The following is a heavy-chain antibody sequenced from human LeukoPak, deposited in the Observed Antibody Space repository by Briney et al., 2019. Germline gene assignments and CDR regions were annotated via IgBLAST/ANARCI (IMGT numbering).Heavy chain of an antibody. Sequence: GGSLRLSCVASGFTFSWYWMSWVRQAPGKGLEWVANIKQDGSETYYVDSVKGRFTISRDNAKNSLYLQMNSLGAEDTAVYYCARDSYAAAGAIDYWGQGILVTVSS. V-gene: IGHV3-7*01. CDR1: GFTFSWYW. CDR3: ARDSYAAAGAIDY. J-gene: IGHJ4*02. CDR2: IKQDGSET. D-gene: IGHD2-8*01.